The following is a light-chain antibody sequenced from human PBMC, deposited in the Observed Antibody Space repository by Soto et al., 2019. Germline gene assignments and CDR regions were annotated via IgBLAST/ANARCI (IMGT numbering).Light chain of an antibody. J-gene: IGKJ4*01. Sequence: DIQMTQSPSSVSASVGDRVTITCRASQGISSWLAWYQQKPGKAPKLLIYAASSLQSGVPSRFRGSGSGTEFTLTISRLQPDDFETYYCQQYDSYPLTFGGGTKVDIK. CDR2: AAS. CDR3: QQYDSYPLT. V-gene: IGKV1-12*01. CDR1: QGISSW.